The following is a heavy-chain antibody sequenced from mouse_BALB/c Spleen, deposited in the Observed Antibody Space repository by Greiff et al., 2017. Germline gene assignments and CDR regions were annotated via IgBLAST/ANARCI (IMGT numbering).Heavy chain of an antibody. CDR1: GFNIKDTY. CDR2: IDPANGNT. J-gene: IGHJ3*01. V-gene: IGHV14-3*02. Sequence: VQLKESGAELVKPGASVKLSCTASGFNIKDTYMHWVKQRPEQGLEWIGRIDPANGNTKYDPKFQGKATITADTSSNTAYLQLSSLTSEDTAVYYCARGDAWFAYWGQGTLVTVSA. CDR3: ARGDAWFAY. D-gene: IGHD3-3*01.